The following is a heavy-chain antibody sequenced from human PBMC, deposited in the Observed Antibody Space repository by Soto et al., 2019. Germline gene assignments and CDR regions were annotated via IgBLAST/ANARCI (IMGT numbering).Heavy chain of an antibody. J-gene: IGHJ4*02. Sequence: QVQLVQSGAEVKKPGASVKVSCKGSGYTFSTYAIAWVQQAPGQGLEWMAWISAYSGDTNYAPKVQGRSTLTTDTSTTTAYLELRSLTSADSAVYYCARAGSGFLPFGYWGQGTLVTVSS. CDR1: GYTFSTYA. CDR2: ISAYSGDT. D-gene: IGHD6-19*01. V-gene: IGHV1-18*01. CDR3: ARAGSGFLPFGY.